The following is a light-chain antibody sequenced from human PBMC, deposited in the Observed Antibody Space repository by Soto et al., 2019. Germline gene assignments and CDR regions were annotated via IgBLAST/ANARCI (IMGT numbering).Light chain of an antibody. CDR2: QAS. CDR3: QQYNFYSLT. J-gene: IGKJ4*01. V-gene: IGKV1-5*03. CDR1: QGINSW. Sequence: DIQMTQSPSTLSASVGDRVTITCRASQGINSWLAWYQQKPGKAPKLLIYQASTLEGGVPSRFSGSGSGTEFTLTISSLQPDDFATYYCQQYNFYSLTFGGGTKVAIK.